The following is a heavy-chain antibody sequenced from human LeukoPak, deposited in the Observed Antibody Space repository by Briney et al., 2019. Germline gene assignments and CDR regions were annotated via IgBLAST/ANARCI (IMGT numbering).Heavy chain of an antibody. V-gene: IGHV1-8*01. CDR2: MNPNSGNT. Sequence: ASVKVSCKASGYTFTSYDINWVRQATGQGLEWMGWMNPNSGNTGYAQKFQGRVTMTRNTSISTAYMELSSLRSEDTAVYYCAKEADDWYPRPFDYWGQGTLVTVSS. J-gene: IGHJ4*02. CDR1: GYTFTSYD. D-gene: IGHD3-9*01. CDR3: AKEADDWYPRPFDY.